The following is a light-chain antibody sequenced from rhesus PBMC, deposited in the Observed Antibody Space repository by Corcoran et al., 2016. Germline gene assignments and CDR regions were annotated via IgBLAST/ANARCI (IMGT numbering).Light chain of an antibody. CDR2: EVS. CDR3: CSYTAISYI. V-gene: IGLV2S7*01. Sequence: QSAPTQPPSVSGSPGQSVSISCTGTSSDVGCYNYVSWYQQLPGKAPKIMIYEVSKRPSGVSDRFSGSKSGNTASLTISGLQAEDEADYYCCSYTAISYIFGSGTRLTVL. CDR1: SSDVGCYNY. J-gene: IGLJ1*01.